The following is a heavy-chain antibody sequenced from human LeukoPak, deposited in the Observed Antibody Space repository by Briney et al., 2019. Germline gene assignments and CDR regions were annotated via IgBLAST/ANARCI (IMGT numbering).Heavy chain of an antibody. D-gene: IGHD3-3*01. J-gene: IGHJ6*03. V-gene: IGHV3-11*04. CDR3: ARLMGYYDFWSGYLEYYYYYMDV. Sequence: GGSLRLSCAASGFTFSDYYMSWIRQAPGKGLEWVSYISSSGSTIYYADSVKGRFTISRDNAKNSLYLQMNSLRAEDTAVYYCARLMGYYDFWSGYLEYYYYYMDVWGKGTTVTVSS. CDR2: ISSSGSTI. CDR1: GFTFSDYY.